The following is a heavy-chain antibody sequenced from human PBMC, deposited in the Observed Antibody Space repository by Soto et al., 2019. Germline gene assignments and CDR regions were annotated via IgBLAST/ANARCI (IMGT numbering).Heavy chain of an antibody. J-gene: IGHJ4*02. CDR3: ARGATIERGERDFDY. CDR1: GFSFSDYG. CDR2: IWYDGSHK. V-gene: IGHV3-33*01. Sequence: QVQLVESGAGVVQPGRSLRLSCAASGFSFSDYGMHWVRQAPGKGLEWVAAIWYDGSHKYHADSVKDRFTISRGNSKNTLYLQMDSLRAEDTAVYYCARGATIERGERDFDYWGQGALVTVSS. D-gene: IGHD4-17*01.